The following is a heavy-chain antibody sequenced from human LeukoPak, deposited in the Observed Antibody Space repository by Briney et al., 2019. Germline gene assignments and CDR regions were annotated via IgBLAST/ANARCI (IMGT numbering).Heavy chain of an antibody. D-gene: IGHD6-19*01. V-gene: IGHV3-64D*06. Sequence: PGGSLRLSCSASGFTFSTYAMHWVRQAPGKGLEYVSAISRNGDSTYYADSVKGRFTISRDNSKNTLYLQMSSLRPEDTAVYYCVKDREMGSGWAYFQHWGQGTLVTVSS. CDR1: GFTFSTYA. CDR3: VKDREMGSGWAYFQH. J-gene: IGHJ1*01. CDR2: ISRNGDST.